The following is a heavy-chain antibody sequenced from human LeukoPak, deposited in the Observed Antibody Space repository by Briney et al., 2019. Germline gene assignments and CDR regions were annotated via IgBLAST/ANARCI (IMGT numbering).Heavy chain of an antibody. CDR1: GFAFSIYS. V-gene: IGHV3-21*01. CDR2: ISTSSSYI. Sequence: PGGSLRFSCAASGFAFSIYSMNWVRQAPGKGLEWVSSISTSSSYIYYADSVKGRFTISRDNAKNSLFLQMNSLRVEDTAVYYCARDLGATVTYYYFDYWGQGTLVTVSS. D-gene: IGHD4-17*01. CDR3: ARDLGATVTYYYFDY. J-gene: IGHJ4*02.